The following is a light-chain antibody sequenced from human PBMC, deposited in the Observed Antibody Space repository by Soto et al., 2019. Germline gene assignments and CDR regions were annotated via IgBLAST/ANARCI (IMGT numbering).Light chain of an antibody. CDR3: SSYTGSNIRYV. J-gene: IGLJ1*01. V-gene: IGLV2-14*01. CDR2: EVS. Sequence: QSVLTQPAPVSGSPGQSITISCTGTSNDVGGYNYVSWYQHHPGKAPKLVIYEVSDRPSGVSNRFSGSKSGNTASLTISGLQAEDEADYYCSSYTGSNIRYVFGTGTKVTVL. CDR1: SNDVGGYNY.